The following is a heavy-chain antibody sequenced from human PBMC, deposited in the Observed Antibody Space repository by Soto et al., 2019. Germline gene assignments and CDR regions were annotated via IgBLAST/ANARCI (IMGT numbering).Heavy chain of an antibody. CDR1: GIPVSSNY. CDR2: LHSGGDT. Sequence: EVQLVESGGGLVQPGGSLRLSCVASGIPVSSNYMTWVRQAPGKGLEWVSVLHSGGDTSYANSVKGRFTISRHDSTNTLFLQMHSLTAEDTAVYYCARDGPYYYASRMDVWGQGTTVTVSS. V-gene: IGHV3-53*04. CDR3: ARDGPYYYASRMDV. D-gene: IGHD3-10*01. J-gene: IGHJ6*02.